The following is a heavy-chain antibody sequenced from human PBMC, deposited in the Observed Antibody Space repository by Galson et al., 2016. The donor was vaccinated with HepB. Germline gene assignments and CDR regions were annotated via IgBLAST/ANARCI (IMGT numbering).Heavy chain of an antibody. CDR1: GFTFSVYT. CDR3: ARGRINWDNWFDP. CDR2: ISHSSDLI. V-gene: IGHV3-48*01. J-gene: IGHJ5*02. D-gene: IGHD7-27*01. Sequence: SLRLSCAASGFTFSVYTMLWVRQAPGKGLEWVSYISHSSDLIHYTDSVKGRFTISRDNAKNSLYLQMNSLRAEDTAVYYCARGRINWDNWFDPWGPGARVTVSS.